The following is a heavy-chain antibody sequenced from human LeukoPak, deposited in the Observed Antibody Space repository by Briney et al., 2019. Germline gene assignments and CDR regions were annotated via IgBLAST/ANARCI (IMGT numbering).Heavy chain of an antibody. CDR2: ISSSSSTI. V-gene: IGHV3-48*03. D-gene: IGHD6-13*01. CDR3: ARDSAGNDY. CDR1: GFTFSSYE. Sequence: TGGSLRLSCAASGFTFSSYEMNWIRQAPGKGLEWVSYISSSSSTIYYADSVKGRFTISRDNAKNSLYLQMNSLRAEDTAMYYCARDSAGNDYWGQGTLVTVSS. J-gene: IGHJ4*02.